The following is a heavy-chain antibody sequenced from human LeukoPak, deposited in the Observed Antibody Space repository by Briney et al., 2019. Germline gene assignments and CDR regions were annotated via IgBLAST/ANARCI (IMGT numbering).Heavy chain of an antibody. CDR1: GFTFSNYA. CDR2: ISGGGGAT. D-gene: IGHD1-1*01. J-gene: IGHJ3*02. CDR3: AKDRRGNAPRGAFDI. V-gene: IGHV3-23*01. Sequence: GALRLSCAASGFTFSNYAMSWVRQAPGKGLEWVSAISGGGGATFYADSVKGRFTISRDNSKNTLYLQMNGLRAEDTAVYYCAKDRRGNAPRGAFDIWGQGTMVTVSS.